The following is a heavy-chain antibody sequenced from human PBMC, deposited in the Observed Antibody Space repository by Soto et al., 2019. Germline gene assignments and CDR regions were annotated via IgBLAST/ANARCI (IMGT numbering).Heavy chain of an antibody. CDR3: ASVVVPAAMLPKDFYYYYYMDV. Sequence: PSETLSLTCTVSGGSISNYYWIWIRQPPGKGLEWIGYIYYSGSTNYNPSLKSRVTISVDTSKNQFSLKLSSVTAADTAVYYCASVVVPAAMLPKDFYYYYYMDVWGKGTTVTVSS. CDR2: IYYSGST. CDR1: GGSISNYY. V-gene: IGHV4-59*08. D-gene: IGHD2-2*01. J-gene: IGHJ6*03.